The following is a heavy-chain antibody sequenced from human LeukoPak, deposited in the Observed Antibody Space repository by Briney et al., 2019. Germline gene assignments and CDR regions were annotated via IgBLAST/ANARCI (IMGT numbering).Heavy chain of an antibody. CDR2: IYYSGST. CDR1: GGSISSYY. J-gene: IGHJ4*02. V-gene: IGHV4-59*01. D-gene: IGHD5-24*01. CDR3: ARGERWLQFSY. Sequence: SSETLSLTCTVSGGSISSYYWSWIRQPPGKGLEWIGYIYYSGSTNYNPSLKSRVTISVDTSKNQFSLKLSSVTAADTAVYYCARGERWLQFSYWGQGTLVTVSS.